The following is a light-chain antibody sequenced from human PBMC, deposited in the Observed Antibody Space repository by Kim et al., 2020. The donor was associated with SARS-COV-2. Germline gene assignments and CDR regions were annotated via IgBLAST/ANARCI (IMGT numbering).Light chain of an antibody. Sequence: VALGQTVRITCQEDILRSYYASWYQQKPGQAPVLVIYGKNNRPSGIPDRFSGSSSGNTASLTITGAQAEDEADYYCNSRDSSGNVVFGGGTQLTVL. V-gene: IGLV3-19*01. CDR3: NSRDSSGNVV. J-gene: IGLJ2*01. CDR2: GKN. CDR1: ILRSYY.